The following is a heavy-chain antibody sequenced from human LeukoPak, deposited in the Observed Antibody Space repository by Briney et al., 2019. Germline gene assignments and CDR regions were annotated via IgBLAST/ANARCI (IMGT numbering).Heavy chain of an antibody. CDR2: VTLYGVT. Sequence: PSETLSLTCSVYGGSFSGHFWSWFRQSPGKGLEWIGEVTLYGVTNYSPSLKSRASISLDTSKNQFSLNLDSVTAADTAVHYCAGRWYFDLWGRGTLVTVSS. J-gene: IGHJ2*01. V-gene: IGHV4-34*01. CDR3: AGRWYFDL. CDR1: GGSFSGHF.